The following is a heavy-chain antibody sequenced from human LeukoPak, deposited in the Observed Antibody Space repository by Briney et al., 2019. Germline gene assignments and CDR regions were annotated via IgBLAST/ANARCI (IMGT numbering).Heavy chain of an antibody. J-gene: IGHJ4*02. CDR3: ARDPTYFDWLPVY. V-gene: IGHV3-21*01. CDR2: ISSSSSYI. Sequence: PGGSLRLSCAASGFTFSSNSMNWVRQAPGKGLEWVSSISSSSSYIYYADSVKGRFTISRDNAKNSLYLQMNSLRAEDTAVYYCARDPTYFDWLPVYWGQGTLVTVSS. CDR1: GFTFSSNS. D-gene: IGHD3-9*01.